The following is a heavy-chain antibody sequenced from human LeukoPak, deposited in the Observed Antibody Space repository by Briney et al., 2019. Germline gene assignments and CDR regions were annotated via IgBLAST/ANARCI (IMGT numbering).Heavy chain of an antibody. J-gene: IGHJ4*02. Sequence: SETLSLTCTVSGGSISSSSYYWGWIRQPPGKGLEWIGSIYYSGSTYYNPSLKSRVTISVDTSKNQFSLKLSSVTAVDTAVYYCARDHRKLRYSGYEFSCFDYWGQGTLVTVSS. CDR1: GGSISSSSYY. D-gene: IGHD5-12*01. CDR3: ARDHRKLRYSGYEFSCFDY. V-gene: IGHV4-39*07. CDR2: IYYSGST.